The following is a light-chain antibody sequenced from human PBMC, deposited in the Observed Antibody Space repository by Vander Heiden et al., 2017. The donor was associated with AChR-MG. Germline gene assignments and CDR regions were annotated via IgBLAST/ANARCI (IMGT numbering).Light chain of an antibody. CDR2: AAS. Sequence: DIQMTQSPSSLSASVGDRVTITCRASQDISNYLAWYQQKPGKVPKLLVYAASTLQSGVPSRFSGSVSGTAFTLTISSLLPEDVATYYCQSYHSAPLTFGQGTKVEIK. CDR3: QSYHSAPLT. V-gene: IGKV1-27*01. J-gene: IGKJ1*01. CDR1: QDISNY.